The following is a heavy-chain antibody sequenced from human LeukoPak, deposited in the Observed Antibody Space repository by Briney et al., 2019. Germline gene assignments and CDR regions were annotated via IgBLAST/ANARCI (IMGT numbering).Heavy chain of an antibody. CDR3: ARRGGITIFGVVIAAKFDY. Sequence: SETLSLTCAVYGGSFSGYYWSWIRQPPGKGLEWIGEINHSGSTNYNPSLKSRVTISVDTSKNQFSLKLSSVTAADTAVYYCARRGGITIFGVVIAAKFDYWGQGTLVTVSS. D-gene: IGHD3-3*01. CDR1: GGSFSGYY. J-gene: IGHJ4*02. CDR2: INHSGST. V-gene: IGHV4-34*01.